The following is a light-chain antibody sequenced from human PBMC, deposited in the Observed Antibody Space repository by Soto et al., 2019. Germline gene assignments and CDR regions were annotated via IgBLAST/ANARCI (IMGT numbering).Light chain of an antibody. J-gene: IGLJ1*01. CDR2: EVS. CDR1: SSDIDAYIY. Sequence: QSALTQPPSASGSPGQSVTISCTGTSSDIDAYIYVSWYQQHPGKAPKLMISEVSRRPSGVPERFSGSKSGNTASLTVSGLQADDEAHYYCSSYAGSNNFVFGTGTKLTVL. CDR3: SSYAGSNNFV. V-gene: IGLV2-8*01.